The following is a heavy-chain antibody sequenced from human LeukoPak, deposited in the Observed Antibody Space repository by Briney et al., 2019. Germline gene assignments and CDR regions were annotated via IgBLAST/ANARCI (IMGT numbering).Heavy chain of an antibody. V-gene: IGHV3-7*01. J-gene: IGHJ4*02. D-gene: IGHD3-10*01. CDR3: ARYYYGSGSYYAKYYFDY. CDR2: IQQDGGEE. CDR1: GFTFSSYW. Sequence: GGSLRLSCAASGFTFSSYWMSWVRQAPGKGLEWVANIQQDGGEEYYVDSVKGRFTISRDNAKNSLYLHMNSLRAEDTAIYYCARYYYGSGSYYAKYYFDYWGQGTLVTVSS.